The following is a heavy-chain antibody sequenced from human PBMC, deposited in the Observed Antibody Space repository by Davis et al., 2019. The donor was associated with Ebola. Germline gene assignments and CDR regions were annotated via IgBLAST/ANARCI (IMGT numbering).Heavy chain of an antibody. J-gene: IGHJ4*02. Sequence: PGGSLRLSCAASGFTFDDYAMHWVRQAPGKGLEWVSGISWNSGSIGYADSVKGRFTISRDNAKNSLYLQMNSLRAEDTALYYCARGRVGEGSAYFDYWGQGTLVTVSS. CDR2: ISWNSGSI. CDR1: GFTFDDYA. CDR3: ARGRVGEGSAYFDY. V-gene: IGHV3-9*01. D-gene: IGHD3-10*01.